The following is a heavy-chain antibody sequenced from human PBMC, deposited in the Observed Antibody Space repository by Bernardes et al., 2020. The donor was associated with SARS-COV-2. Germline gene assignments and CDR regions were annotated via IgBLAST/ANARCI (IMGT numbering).Heavy chain of an antibody. Sequence: SETLYLSCTVSGGSITSNYWSWIRQPPGKGLEWIGYVYYSGSTKYSPSLNSRVTISLDTANSQFSLNLTSVTAADTAIYYCAGGDFGTIHSWGQGTLVTVSS. CDR3: AGGDFGTIHS. V-gene: IGHV4-59*01. J-gene: IGHJ4*02. CDR2: VYYSGST. D-gene: IGHD1-7*01. CDR1: GGSITSNY.